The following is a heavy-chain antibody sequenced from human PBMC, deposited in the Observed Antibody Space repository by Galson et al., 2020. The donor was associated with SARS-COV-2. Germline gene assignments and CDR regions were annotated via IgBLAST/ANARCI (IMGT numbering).Heavy chain of an antibody. Sequence: SETLSLTCAVYGGSFSGYYWSWIRQPPGKGLEWIGEIHSSGSTTYNPSLKSRATISLDTSKNHFSLKLSSVTAADTAVYYCAGEENFFLVVREARMCYFDYWGRGTLATVSS. J-gene: IGHJ4*03. CDR2: IHSSGST. V-gene: IGHV4-34*01. D-gene: IGHD2-8*02. CDR1: GGSFSGYY. CDR3: AGEENFFLVVREARMCYFDY.